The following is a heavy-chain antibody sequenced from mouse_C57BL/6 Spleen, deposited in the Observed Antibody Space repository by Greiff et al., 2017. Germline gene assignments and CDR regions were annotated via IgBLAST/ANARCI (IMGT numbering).Heavy chain of an antibody. V-gene: IGHV1-55*01. CDR3: ARKGSPWYFDY. D-gene: IGHD1-1*02. Sequence: QVQLQQPGAELVKPGASVKMSCKASGYTFTSYWLTWVKQRPGQGLEWIGDIYPGSGSTNYNEKFKSKATLTVDTSSSTAYMPLSSLASEDSAVYYCARKGSPWYFDYWGQGTTLTVSS. CDR1: GYTFTSYW. CDR2: IYPGSGST. J-gene: IGHJ2*01.